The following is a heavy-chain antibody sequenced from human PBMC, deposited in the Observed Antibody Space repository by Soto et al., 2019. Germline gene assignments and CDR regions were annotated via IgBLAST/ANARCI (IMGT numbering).Heavy chain of an antibody. D-gene: IGHD3-3*02. V-gene: IGHV3-23*01. CDR3: VKDAPQPFSD. J-gene: IGHJ4*02. CDR1: GFDFSNYA. Sequence: EVQLLESGGGLVQPGGSLRISCAASGFDFSNYAMSWVRQAPGKGLEWVSAISGTAHASYYAASVKGRFTISRDNSKNALDLHMNSLRVEDTAVYFCVKDAPQPFSDWGQGTLVTVSS. CDR2: ISGTAHAS.